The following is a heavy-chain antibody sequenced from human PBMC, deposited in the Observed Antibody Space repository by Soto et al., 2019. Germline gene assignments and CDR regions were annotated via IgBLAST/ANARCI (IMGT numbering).Heavy chain of an antibody. CDR2: INAGNGNT. Sequence: ASVKVSCKASGYTFTSYAMHWVRQAPGQRLEWMGWINAGNGNTKYSQKFQGRVTITRDTSASTAYMELSSLRSEDTAVYYCARGPTSRDPYDFWSGYYFYWGQGTLVTVSS. D-gene: IGHD3-3*01. CDR1: GYTFTSYA. V-gene: IGHV1-3*01. J-gene: IGHJ4*02. CDR3: ARGPTSRDPYDFWSGYYFY.